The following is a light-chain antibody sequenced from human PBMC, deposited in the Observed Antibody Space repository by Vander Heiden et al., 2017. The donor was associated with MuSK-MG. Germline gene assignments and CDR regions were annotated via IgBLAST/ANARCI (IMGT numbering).Light chain of an antibody. J-gene: IGLJ3*02. V-gene: IGLV3-10*01. CDR2: EDN. CDR1: ALPKKY. Sequence: SYELTQPPSVSVSPGQTARITCSGDALPKKYAYWYQQKSGRAPLLVIYEDNKRPSGIPERLSGSSSGTMASLNIRGAQVEDEGDYFGSSTDSTGNQVVFGGGTTLTVL. CDR3: SSTDSTGNQVV.